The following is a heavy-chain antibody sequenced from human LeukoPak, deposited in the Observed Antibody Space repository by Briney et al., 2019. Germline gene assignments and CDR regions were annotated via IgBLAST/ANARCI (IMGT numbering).Heavy chain of an antibody. CDR2: ISSSSSYI. V-gene: IGHV3-21*01. Sequence: GGSLRLSCAASGFTFSSYSMNWVRQAPGKGLEWVSSISSSSSYIYYADSVKGRFTISRDNAKNSLYLQMNSLRAEDTAVYYCAREFAYYGSGSYYRYYYYYYMDVWGKGTTVTVSS. CDR3: AREFAYYGSGSYYRYYYYYYMDV. J-gene: IGHJ6*03. D-gene: IGHD3-10*01. CDR1: GFTFSSYS.